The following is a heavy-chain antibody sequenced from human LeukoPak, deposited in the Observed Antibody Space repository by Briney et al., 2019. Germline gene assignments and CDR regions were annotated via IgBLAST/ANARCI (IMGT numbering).Heavy chain of an antibody. V-gene: IGHV4-59*12. CDR1: GGSISDYL. J-gene: IGHJ6*02. D-gene: IGHD1-1*01. Sequence: WETLSLTCTVSGGSISDYLWSWIRQPPGKGLEWIGHISYSGSTKYNPSLKTRVTMSIDTSKRQFSLNLPSVTAADTAVYYCARVETYYFGLDVWGQGTTVTASS. CDR3: ARVETYYFGLDV. CDR2: ISYSGST.